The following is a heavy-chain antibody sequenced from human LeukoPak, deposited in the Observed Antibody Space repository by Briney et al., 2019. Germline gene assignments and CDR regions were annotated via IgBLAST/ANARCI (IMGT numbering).Heavy chain of an antibody. J-gene: IGHJ3*01. V-gene: IGHV3-23*01. CDR1: GLIFKNHA. D-gene: IGHD3-22*01. Sequence: PGGSLRLSCAASGLIFKNHAMSWVRQAPGKGLEWVSATSGSGGTKFYADSVKGRFTISRDNSKDTLYLQMNSLRAEDTAIYYCAKFPSYDSSGHDGFDVWGQGTRVTVSS. CDR2: TSGSGGTK. CDR3: AKFPSYDSSGHDGFDV.